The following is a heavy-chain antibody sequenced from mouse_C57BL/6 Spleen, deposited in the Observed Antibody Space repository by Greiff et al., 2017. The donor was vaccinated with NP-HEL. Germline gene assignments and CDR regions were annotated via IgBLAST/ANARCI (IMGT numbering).Heavy chain of an antibody. D-gene: IGHD1-1*01. CDR1: GYAFSSSW. J-gene: IGHJ2*01. CDR2: IYPGDGDT. Sequence: VQLQQSGPELVKPGASVKISCKASGYAFSSSWMNWVKQRPGKGLEWIGRIYPGDGDTNYNGKFKGKATLTADKSSSTAYMQLSSLPSEDSAVYFCARSLRSGFDYWGQGTTLTVSS. CDR3: ARSLRSGFDY. V-gene: IGHV1-82*01.